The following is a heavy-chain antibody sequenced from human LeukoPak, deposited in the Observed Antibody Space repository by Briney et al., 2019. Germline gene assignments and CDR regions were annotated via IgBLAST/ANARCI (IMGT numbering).Heavy chain of an antibody. D-gene: IGHD5-18*01. Sequence: ASVKASCKASGYTFTSYGISWVRQAPGQGLKWMGWISAYNGNTNYAQKLQGRVTMTTDTSTSTAYMELRSLRSDDTAVYYCARDIQYRGFDPWGQGTLVTVSS. J-gene: IGHJ5*02. V-gene: IGHV1-18*01. CDR2: ISAYNGNT. CDR1: GYTFTSYG. CDR3: ARDIQYRGFDP.